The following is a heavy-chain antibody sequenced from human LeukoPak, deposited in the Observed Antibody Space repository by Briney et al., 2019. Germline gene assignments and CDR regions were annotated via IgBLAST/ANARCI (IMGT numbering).Heavy chain of an antibody. D-gene: IGHD6-13*01. CDR3: ARNSRQQLGNWFDP. CDR2: IYYSGST. Sequence: PSETLSLTCTVSGGSISSYYWSWIRQPPGKGLEWIGYIYYSGSTNYNPSLKSRVTISVDTSKNQFSLKLSFVTAADTAVYYCARNSRQQLGNWFDPWGQGTLVTVSS. J-gene: IGHJ5*02. CDR1: GGSISSYY. V-gene: IGHV4-59*01.